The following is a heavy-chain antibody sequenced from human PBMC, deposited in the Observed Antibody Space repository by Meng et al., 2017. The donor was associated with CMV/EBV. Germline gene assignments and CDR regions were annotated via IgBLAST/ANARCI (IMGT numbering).Heavy chain of an antibody. CDR1: GSCRGYY. CDR3: ARGRYCSSTSCPRGYFDL. V-gene: IGHV4-34*01. D-gene: IGHD2-2*01. J-gene: IGHJ2*01. Sequence: GSCRGYYWSCIRQPPGKGLEWMGEINHSGSTNYNPSLKSRVTISVDTSKNQFSLKLSSVTAADTAVYYCARGRYCSSTSCPRGYFDLWGRGTLVTVSS. CDR2: INHSGST.